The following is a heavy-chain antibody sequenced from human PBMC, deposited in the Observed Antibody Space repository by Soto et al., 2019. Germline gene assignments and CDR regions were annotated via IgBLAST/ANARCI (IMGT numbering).Heavy chain of an antibody. V-gene: IGHV4-4*07. D-gene: IGHD6-19*01. CDR3: ARDFGQWLVLSTYYYYGMDV. Sequence: QVQLQESGPGLVKPSETLSLTCTVPGGSISSYYWSWIRQPAGKGLEWIGRIYTSGSTNYNPSLKSRVTMSVDTSKNQFSLKLSSVTASDTAVYYCARDFGQWLVLSTYYYYGMDVWGQGTTVTVSS. CDR2: IYTSGST. J-gene: IGHJ6*02. CDR1: GGSISSYY.